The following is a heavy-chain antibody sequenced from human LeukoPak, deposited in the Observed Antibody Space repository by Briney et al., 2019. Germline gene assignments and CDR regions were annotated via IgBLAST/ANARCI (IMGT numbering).Heavy chain of an antibody. V-gene: IGHV3-23*01. CDR3: AIHRTSGWLY. Sequence: PGGSLRLSCAASGFTFSSYAMSWVRQAPGKGLEGVSSISGSGGSTYYADSVKGRFTISRDNSKNTLYLQMNSLRAEDTAVYYCAIHRTSGWLYWGQGTLVTVSS. CDR2: ISGSGGST. CDR1: GFTFSSYA. J-gene: IGHJ4*02. D-gene: IGHD6-19*01.